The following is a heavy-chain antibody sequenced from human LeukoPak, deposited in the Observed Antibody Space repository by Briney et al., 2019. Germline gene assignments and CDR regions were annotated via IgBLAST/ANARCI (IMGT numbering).Heavy chain of an antibody. J-gene: IGHJ4*02. CDR2: IDPSDSET. D-gene: IGHD5-18*01. CDR3: ARQTAMGRSGDY. V-gene: IGHV5-51*01. Sequence: GESLKISCKASGYSFTSYWIGWVRQMPGKGLEWMGIIDPSDSETRYTPSFQGQVTISVDKSLTTADLQWNSLKAVDTAMYYCARQTAMGRSGDYWGQGTLVTVSS. CDR1: GYSFTSYW.